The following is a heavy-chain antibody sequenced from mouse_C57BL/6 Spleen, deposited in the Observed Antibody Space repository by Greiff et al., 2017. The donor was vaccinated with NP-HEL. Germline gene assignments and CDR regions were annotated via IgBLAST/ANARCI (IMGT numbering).Heavy chain of an antibody. V-gene: IGHV1-50*01. CDR1: GYTFTSYW. D-gene: IGHD2-3*01. Sequence: QVQLQQPGAELVKPGASVKLSCKASGYTFTSYWMQWVKQRPGQGLEWIGEIDPSDSYTNYNQKFKGKATLTVDTSSSTAYMQLSSLTSEDSAVYYCARSGPDGWYFDVWGTGTTVTVSS. CDR3: ARSGPDGWYFDV. CDR2: IDPSDSYT. J-gene: IGHJ1*03.